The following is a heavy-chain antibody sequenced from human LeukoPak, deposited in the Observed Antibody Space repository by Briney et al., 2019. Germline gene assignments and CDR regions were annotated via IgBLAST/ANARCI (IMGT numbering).Heavy chain of an antibody. D-gene: IGHD3-3*01. Sequence: PSQTLSLTCTVSGGSISSGGYYWSWIRQPPGKGLEWIGEINHSGSTNYNPSLKSRVTISVDTSKNQFSLKLSSVTAADTAVYYCASSPTPVYYDFWSGYPPPNDYWGQGTLVTVSS. CDR2: INHSGST. CDR3: ASSPTPVYYDFWSGYPPPNDY. J-gene: IGHJ4*02. CDR1: GGSISSGGYY. V-gene: IGHV4-30-2*01.